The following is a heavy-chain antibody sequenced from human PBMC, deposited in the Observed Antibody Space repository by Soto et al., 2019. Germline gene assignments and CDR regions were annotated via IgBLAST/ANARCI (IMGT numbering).Heavy chain of an antibody. CDR1: GFTFSSYA. CDR2: ISGSGGST. J-gene: IGHJ5*02. Sequence: GSLRLSCAASGFTFSSYAMSWVRQAPGKGLEWVSAISGSGGSTYYADSVKGRFTISRDNSKNTLYLQMNSLRAEDTAVYYCAKGLIVVVPAAIHWFDPWGQGTLVTVSS. CDR3: AKGLIVVVPAAIHWFDP. D-gene: IGHD2-2*01. V-gene: IGHV3-23*01.